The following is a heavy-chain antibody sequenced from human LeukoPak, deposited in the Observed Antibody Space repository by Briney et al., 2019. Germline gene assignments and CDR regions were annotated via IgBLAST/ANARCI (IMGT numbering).Heavy chain of an antibody. CDR3: ARVGFSSSWNRPFDY. J-gene: IGHJ4*02. CDR2: IIAIFGTV. D-gene: IGHD6-13*01. V-gene: IGHV1-69*13. CDR1: GGTFSSYA. Sequence: SVKVSCRASGGTFSSYALSWVRQAPGQGLEWMGGIIAIFGTVHYAQKFQGRVTITADESTSTAYMELSSLRSEDTAVYYCARVGFSSSWNRPFDYWGQGTLVTVSS.